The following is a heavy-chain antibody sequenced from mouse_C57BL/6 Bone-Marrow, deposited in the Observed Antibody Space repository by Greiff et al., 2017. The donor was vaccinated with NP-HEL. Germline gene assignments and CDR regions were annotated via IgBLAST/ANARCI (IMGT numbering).Heavy chain of an antibody. CDR1: GFSFNTYA. CDR3: VGQGLPRDYFDY. Sequence: EVQGVESGGGLVQPKGSLKLSCAASGFSFNTYAMNWVRQAPGKGLEWVARIRSKSNNYATYYADSVKDRFTISRDDSESMLYLQMNNLKTEDTAMYYCVGQGLPRDYFDYWGQGTTLTVSS. V-gene: IGHV10-1*01. CDR2: IRSKSNNYAT. J-gene: IGHJ2*01. D-gene: IGHD2-4*01.